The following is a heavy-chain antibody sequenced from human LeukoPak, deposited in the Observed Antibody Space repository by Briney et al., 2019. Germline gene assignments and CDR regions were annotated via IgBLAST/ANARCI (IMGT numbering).Heavy chain of an antibody. CDR2: IRSKAYSGAA. CDR3: TRTPPDAGWFDP. D-gene: IGHD1-14*01. CDR1: GFTFGDYA. J-gene: IGHJ5*02. V-gene: IGHV3-49*03. Sequence: PGRSLRLSCSASGFTFGDYALTWFRQAPGKGLEWVGIIRSKAYSGAADYAASVKGRFIISRDDSKSIAYLQMNILQIDDTAVYYCTRTPPDAGWFDPWGQGTLVTVSS.